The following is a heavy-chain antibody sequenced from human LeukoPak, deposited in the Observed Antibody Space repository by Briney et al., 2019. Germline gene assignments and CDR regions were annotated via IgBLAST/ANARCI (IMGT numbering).Heavy chain of an antibody. CDR2: IIPIFGTA. V-gene: IGHV1-69*13. J-gene: IGHJ2*01. Sequence: SVKVSCKASGGTFSSYAISWVRQAPGQGLEWMGGIIPIFGTANYAQKFQGRVTITADESTSTAYMELSSLRSEDTAAYYCARDGGIAVAGTKTRYFDLWGRGTLVTVSS. D-gene: IGHD6-19*01. CDR1: GGTFSSYA. CDR3: ARDGGIAVAGTKTRYFDL.